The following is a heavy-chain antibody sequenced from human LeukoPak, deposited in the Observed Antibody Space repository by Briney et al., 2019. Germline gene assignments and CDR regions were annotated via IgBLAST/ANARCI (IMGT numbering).Heavy chain of an antibody. V-gene: IGHV1-18*04. CDR3: ARDRRYYDSSGVLDY. Sequence: ASVKVSCKASGYTFTGYYMHWVRQAPGQGLEWMGRIIPILGIANYAQKLQGRVTMTTDTSTSTAYMELRSLRSDDTAVYHCARDRRYYDSSGVLDYWGQGTLVTVSS. CDR1: GYTFTGYY. J-gene: IGHJ4*02. D-gene: IGHD3-22*01. CDR2: IIPILGIA.